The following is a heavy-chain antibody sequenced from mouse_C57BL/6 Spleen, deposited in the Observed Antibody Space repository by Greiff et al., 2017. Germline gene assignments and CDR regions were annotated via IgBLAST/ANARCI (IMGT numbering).Heavy chain of an antibody. CDR2: IDPSDSYT. D-gene: IGHD2-3*01. Sequence: VQLQQPGAELVMPGASVKLSCKASGYTFTSYWMHWVKQRPGQGLEWIGEIDPSDSYTNYNQKFKGKSTLTVDKSSSTAYMQLSSLTSEDSAVYYCANSGDGFHFDYWGQGTTLTVSS. J-gene: IGHJ2*01. V-gene: IGHV1-69*01. CDR3: ANSGDGFHFDY. CDR1: GYTFTSYW.